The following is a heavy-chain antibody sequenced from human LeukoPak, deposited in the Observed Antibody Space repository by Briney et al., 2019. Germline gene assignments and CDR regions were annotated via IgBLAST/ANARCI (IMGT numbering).Heavy chain of an antibody. CDR1: GGSISSSSYY. Sequence: PSETLSLTCTVSGGSISSSSYYWGWIRQPPGKGLEWIGYIYYSGSSNYNPSLKSRVTISVDTSKNQFSLKLSSVTAADTAVYYCAREGNDYGNYHLGYWGQGTLVTVSS. CDR2: IYYSGSS. D-gene: IGHD4-11*01. CDR3: AREGNDYGNYHLGY. J-gene: IGHJ4*02. V-gene: IGHV4-61*01.